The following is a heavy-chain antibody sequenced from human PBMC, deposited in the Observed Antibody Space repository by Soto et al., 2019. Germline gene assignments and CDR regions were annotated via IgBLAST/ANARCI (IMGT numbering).Heavy chain of an antibody. CDR2: ISGSGGST. CDR3: ANGGWLAYTGGHFDY. Sequence: EVQLLESGGGLVQPGGSLRLSCAASGFTFSSYAMSWVRQAPGKGLEWVSAISGSGGSTYYADSVKGRFTISRDNSKNTLYLQMNSLRAEDTAVYYCANGGWLAYTGGHFDYWGQGTLVTVSS. D-gene: IGHD3-16*01. J-gene: IGHJ4*02. CDR1: GFTFSSYA. V-gene: IGHV3-23*01.